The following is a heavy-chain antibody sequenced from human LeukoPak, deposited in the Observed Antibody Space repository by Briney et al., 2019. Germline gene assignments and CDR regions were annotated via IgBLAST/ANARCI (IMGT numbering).Heavy chain of an antibody. Sequence: PGGSLRLSCAASGFTFSSHAMSWVRQAPGKGLELVSAIRSSGLYTYYADSVKGRFTISRDNSKNTLYLQMNSLRAEDTAVYYCAKDRHAPGRYCSSTSCFPFDSWGQGTLVTVSS. D-gene: IGHD2-2*01. V-gene: IGHV3-23*01. CDR1: GFTFSSHA. CDR3: AKDRHAPGRYCSSTSCFPFDS. J-gene: IGHJ5*01. CDR2: IRSSGLYT.